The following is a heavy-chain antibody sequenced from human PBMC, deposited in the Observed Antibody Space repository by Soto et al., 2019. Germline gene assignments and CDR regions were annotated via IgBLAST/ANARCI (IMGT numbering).Heavy chain of an antibody. CDR2: GSYSGTT. J-gene: IGHJ4*02. CDR1: GGSISSSSYY. V-gene: IGHV4-39*07. CDR3: ARGATVTQYDY. Sequence: SETLSLTCTVSGGSISSSSYYWGWIRQPPGKGLEWIRVGSYSGTTNYKPSLKSRVTISVGTGRSQISLKVSSLTAADTAVYYCARGATVTQYDYWGQGTLVTVSS. D-gene: IGHD4-17*01.